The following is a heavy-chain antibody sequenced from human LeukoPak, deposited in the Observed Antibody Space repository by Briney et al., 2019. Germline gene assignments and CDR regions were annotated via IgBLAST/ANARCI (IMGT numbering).Heavy chain of an antibody. CDR3: AREAVPAAIRAFDI. J-gene: IGHJ3*02. CDR1: GYTFTGYY. V-gene: IGHV1-2*02. D-gene: IGHD2-2*01. Sequence: GASVKVSCKXSGYTFTGYYMHWVRQAPGQGLEWMGWINPNSGGTNYSQKFQGRVTMTRDTSISTAYMELSRLRSDDTAVYYCAREAVPAAIRAFDIWGQGTMVTVSS. CDR2: INPNSGGT.